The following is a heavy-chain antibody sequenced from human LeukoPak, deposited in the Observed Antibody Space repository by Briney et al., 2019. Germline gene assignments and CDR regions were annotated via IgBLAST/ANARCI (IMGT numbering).Heavy chain of an antibody. J-gene: IGHJ5*02. CDR1: GYTFTNYG. V-gene: IGHV1-18*01. CDR3: ARITYDFWSGYYMPDDP. D-gene: IGHD3-3*01. Sequence: AAVTVSFKASGYTFTNYGISWVRQPPGQGLEWVGLISIYNGNSDYAQKLRGTVTMHTHTSTSTAYMELTRMTSDDTAVYSCARITYDFWSGYYMPDDPWGQGTLVTVSP. CDR2: ISIYNGNS.